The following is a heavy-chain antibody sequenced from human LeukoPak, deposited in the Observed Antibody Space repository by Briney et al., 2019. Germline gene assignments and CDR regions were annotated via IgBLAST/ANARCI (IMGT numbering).Heavy chain of an antibody. CDR1: GYTFTSYG. D-gene: IGHD6-13*01. Sequence: GASVKVSCKASGYTFTSYGITWVRQAPGQGLEWMGWLTAYNGNINYAQKLQGRVTMTKDTSTSTAYMELRSLRSDDTAVYYCARDLERYSSSSGGFDIWGQGTMVTVSS. V-gene: IGHV1-18*01. CDR3: ARDLERYSSSSGGFDI. CDR2: LTAYNGNI. J-gene: IGHJ3*02.